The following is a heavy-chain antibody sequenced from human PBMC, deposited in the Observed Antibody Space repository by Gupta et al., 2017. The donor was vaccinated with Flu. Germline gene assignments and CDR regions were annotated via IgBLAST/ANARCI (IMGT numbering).Heavy chain of an antibody. D-gene: IGHD4-11*01. J-gene: IGHJ4*02. Sequence: EVQLVESGGGLVQPGGSLRLSCAASGFTFSRSWMTWVRQAPGKGLEWVANINEDGSTKNYVDSVMGRFTISRDNAKNSPFLQMDSLRAEDTAVYYCARDRAYNCFDYWGQGTLVTVSS. CDR2: INEDGSTK. CDR1: GFTFSRSW. CDR3: ARDRAYNCFDY. V-gene: IGHV3-7*01.